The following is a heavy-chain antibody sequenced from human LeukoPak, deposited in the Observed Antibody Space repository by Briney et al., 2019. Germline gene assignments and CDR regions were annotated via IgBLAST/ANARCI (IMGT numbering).Heavy chain of an antibody. CDR1: GGSISSYY. CDR3: ARSSPQYYYYYGMDV. Sequence: SETLSLTCTVSGGSISSYYWSWIRQPPGKGLEWIGYIYYSGSTNYNPSLKSRVTILVDTSKNQFSLKLSSVTAADTAVYYCARSSPQYYYYYGMDVWGQGTTVTVSS. J-gene: IGHJ6*02. V-gene: IGHV4-59*08. CDR2: IYYSGST.